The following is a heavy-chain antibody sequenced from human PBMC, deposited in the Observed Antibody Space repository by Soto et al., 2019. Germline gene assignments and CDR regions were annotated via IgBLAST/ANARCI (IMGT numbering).Heavy chain of an antibody. CDR3: TQEPDYGDYFDY. Sequence: PGGPLRLSCATSGFTSHDYALSLVRQAPGKALEWVSSIPFPGSSTSYADSVKGRFTISRDNHKNTLCLQINSLRAEDKAVYYCTQEPDYGDYFDYWGRGTMVTVSS. V-gene: IGHV3-23*01. J-gene: IGHJ4*02. CDR2: IPFPGSST. D-gene: IGHD4-17*01. CDR1: GFTSHDYA.